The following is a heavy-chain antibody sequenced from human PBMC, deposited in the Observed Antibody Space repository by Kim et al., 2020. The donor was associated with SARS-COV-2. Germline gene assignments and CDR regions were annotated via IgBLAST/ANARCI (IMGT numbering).Heavy chain of an antibody. D-gene: IGHD3-16*02. CDR2: INTDTGNP. J-gene: IGHJ4*02. Sequence: ASVKVSCKASGYTFTNNAISWVRQAPGQGLEWMGWINTDTGNPTYAQAFTRRFVFSVDTSVTTAYLQISSLEAEDTALYYCARVIWGTHRYTGYWGQGT. CDR3: ARVIWGTHRYTGY. V-gene: IGHV7-4-1*02. CDR1: GYTFTNNA.